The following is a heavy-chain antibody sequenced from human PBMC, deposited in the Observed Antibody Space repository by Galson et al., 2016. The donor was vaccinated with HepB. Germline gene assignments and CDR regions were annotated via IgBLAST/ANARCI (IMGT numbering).Heavy chain of an antibody. Sequence: SLRLSCAASGFTFTEYYMTWVRQAPGKGLEWVSSISYILSDVYYADSVKGRFTISRDNAKNSLYLQMNSLRADDTAMFYCARIAADGSTFDYWGQGTLVTVSS. D-gene: IGHD6-13*01. CDR2: ISYILSDV. V-gene: IGHV3-21*04. CDR1: GFTFTEYY. CDR3: ARIAADGSTFDY. J-gene: IGHJ4*02.